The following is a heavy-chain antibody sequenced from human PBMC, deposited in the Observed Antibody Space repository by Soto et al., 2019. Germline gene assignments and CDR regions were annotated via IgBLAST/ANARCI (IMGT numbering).Heavy chain of an antibody. J-gene: IGHJ4*02. CDR2: MKEDGTLQ. CDR1: GFSVSNSW. CDR3: SRDLSSSSAY. Sequence: RSCAVSGFSVSNSWMSWVRQAPGKGLEWVAAMKEDGTLQYYVDSVKGRFTISRDNAKNLLFLDMSSLRGQDTAIYYCSRDLSSSSAYWGQGTQVTVSS. V-gene: IGHV3-7*01. D-gene: IGHD6-6*01.